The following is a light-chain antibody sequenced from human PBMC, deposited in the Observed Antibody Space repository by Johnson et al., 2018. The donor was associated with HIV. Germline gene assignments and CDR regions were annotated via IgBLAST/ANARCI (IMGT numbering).Light chain of an antibody. CDR1: SSNIGNNY. V-gene: IGLV1-51*02. CDR3: GTWDSSLSTYV. CDR2: ENN. J-gene: IGLJ1*01. Sequence: QSVLTQPPSVSAAPGQKVTISCSGSSSNIGNNYVSWYQQLPGTAPKVLIHENNKRPSGIPDRFSGSKSGTSATLGITALQTGEEADYYCGTWDSSLSTYVFGTGTKSTVL.